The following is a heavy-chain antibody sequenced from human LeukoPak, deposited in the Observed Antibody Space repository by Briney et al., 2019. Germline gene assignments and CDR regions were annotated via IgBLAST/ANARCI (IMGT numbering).Heavy chain of an antibody. CDR3: ARFHSGSYQYYFDY. J-gene: IGHJ4*02. CDR2: IYYSGST. D-gene: IGHD1-26*01. V-gene: IGHV4-59*08. CDR1: GGSISSYY. Sequence: SETPSLTCTVSGGSISSYYWSWIRQPPGKGLEWIGYIYYSGSTNNNPSLKSRVTISVDTSKNQFSLKLSSVTAADTAVYYCARFHSGSYQYYFDYWGQGTLVTVSS.